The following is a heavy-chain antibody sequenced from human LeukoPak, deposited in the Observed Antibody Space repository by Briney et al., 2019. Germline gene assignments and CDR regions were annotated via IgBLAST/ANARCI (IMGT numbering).Heavy chain of an antibody. Sequence: GGSLRLSCATSGFAFSSYGFHWVRQAPGKGLEWVAVISSDGSNKYYADSVKGRFTISRDNSKSTLNVQMNYLTEEDTALYYCARVGEQQLPTDSGQGTLVTVSS. CDR1: GFAFSSYG. D-gene: IGHD6-13*01. V-gene: IGHV3-33*01. CDR2: ISSDGSNK. CDR3: ARVGEQQLPTD. J-gene: IGHJ4*02.